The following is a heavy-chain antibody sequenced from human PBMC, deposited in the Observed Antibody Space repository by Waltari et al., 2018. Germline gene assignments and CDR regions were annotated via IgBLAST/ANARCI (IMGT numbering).Heavy chain of an antibody. D-gene: IGHD2-2*01. Sequence: QVQLQESGPGLVKPSQTLSLTCTVSGGSISSGDYYWSWIRQPPGKGLEWIGYIYYSGSTYDNPSLKSRVTISVDTSKNQFSLKLSSVTAADTAVYYCARGYCSSTSCSHVCDYWGQGTLVTVSS. V-gene: IGHV4-30-4*08. CDR2: IYYSGST. CDR3: ARGYCSSTSCSHVCDY. J-gene: IGHJ4*02. CDR1: GGSISSGDYY.